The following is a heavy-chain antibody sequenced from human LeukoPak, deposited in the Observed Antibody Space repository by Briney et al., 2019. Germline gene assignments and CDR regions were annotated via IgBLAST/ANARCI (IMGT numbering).Heavy chain of an antibody. Sequence: PSETLSLTCTVSGGSISSYYWSWIRQPAGKGLEWIGRIYTSGSTNYNPSLKSRVTISVDTSKNQFSLKLSSVTAADTAVYYCARVGRYYDSSGYPDYWGQGTLVTVSS. J-gene: IGHJ4*02. CDR2: IYTSGST. V-gene: IGHV4-4*07. CDR1: GGSISSYY. D-gene: IGHD3-22*01. CDR3: ARVGRYYDSSGYPDY.